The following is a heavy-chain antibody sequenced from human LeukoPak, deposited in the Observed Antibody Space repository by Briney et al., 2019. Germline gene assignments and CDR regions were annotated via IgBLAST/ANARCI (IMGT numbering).Heavy chain of an antibody. CDR1: GYNFAHLH. Sequence: ASVKVSCKAFGYNFAHLHTHWVRQAPGQGLEWVGSLNPNTGDTLLPQKFQGRVTMTRDTSITVGYMELSSLTFDDTGVYYCARDPDSGPDLWGQGTLVTVAS. CDR3: ARDPDSGPDL. J-gene: IGHJ4*02. D-gene: IGHD2-15*01. CDR2: LNPNTGDT. V-gene: IGHV1-2*02.